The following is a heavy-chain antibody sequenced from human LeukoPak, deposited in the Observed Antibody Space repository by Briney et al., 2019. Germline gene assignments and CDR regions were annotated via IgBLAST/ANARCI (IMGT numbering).Heavy chain of an antibody. CDR1: GFTFSSYS. CDR2: ISSSSSYI. J-gene: IGHJ4*02. CDR3: ARGVGATPFDY. D-gene: IGHD1-26*01. V-gene: IGHV3-21*01. Sequence: PGGSLRLSCAASGFTFSSYSMNWVRQAPGTGLEWVSSISSSSSYIYYADSVKGRFTISRDNAKNSLYLQMNSLRAEDTAVYYCARGVGATPFDYWGQGTLVTVSS.